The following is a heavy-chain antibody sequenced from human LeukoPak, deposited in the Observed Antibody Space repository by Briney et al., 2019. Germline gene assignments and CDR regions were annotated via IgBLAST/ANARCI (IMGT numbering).Heavy chain of an antibody. CDR2: IHDDGGST. Sequence: LSGGSLRLSCAASGFTFSSYAMHWVRQAPGKGLEHVSTIHDDGGSTFYADSVKGRFTISRDNSKNTLYLQMGSLRTDDVGVYYCSRAWSGNYGGPDYWGQGTLVTVSS. D-gene: IGHD4-23*01. V-gene: IGHV3-64*02. CDR1: GFTFSSYA. J-gene: IGHJ4*02. CDR3: SRAWSGNYGGPDY.